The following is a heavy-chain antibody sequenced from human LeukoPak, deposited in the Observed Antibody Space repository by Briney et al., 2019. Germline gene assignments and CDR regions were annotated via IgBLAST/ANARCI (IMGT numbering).Heavy chain of an antibody. J-gene: IGHJ6*02. CDR2: ISSSSSYI. V-gene: IGHV3-11*06. Sequence: PGGSLRLSCTASGFIFSDYYMIWIRQAPGKGLEWVSSISSSSSYIYYADSVKGRFTISRDNAKNSLYLQMNSLRAEDTAVYYCARLRYYGMDVWGQGTTVTVSS. CDR3: ARLRYYGMDV. CDR1: GFIFSDYY.